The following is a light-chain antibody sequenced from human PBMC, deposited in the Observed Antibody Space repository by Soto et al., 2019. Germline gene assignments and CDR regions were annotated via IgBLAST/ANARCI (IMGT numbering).Light chain of an antibody. CDR1: TSAVTSGHY. V-gene: IGLV7-46*01. J-gene: IGLJ2*01. CDR2: DTR. Sequence: QAVVTKDPSLKVHPGGTVTVTSDSSTSAVTSGHYPYWFQKKSGQAPRTLVYDTRHEHSGTLGRFSGSLLVGKAGLTLTGAQAEDEAEYFCLSDYSGDRVVGGGTKVTV. CDR3: LSDYSGDRV.